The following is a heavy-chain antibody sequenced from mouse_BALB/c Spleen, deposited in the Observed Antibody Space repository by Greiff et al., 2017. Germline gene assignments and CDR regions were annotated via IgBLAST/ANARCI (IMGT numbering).Heavy chain of an antibody. CDR1: GYTFTSYW. J-gene: IGHJ4*01. CDR3: ARFGNYVNYAMDY. CDR2: IYPGDGDT. Sequence: VKLMESGAELARPGASVKLSCKASGYTFTSYWMQWVKQRPGQGLEWIGAIYPGDGDTRYTQKFKGKATLTADKSSSTAYMQLSSLASEDSAVYYCARFGNYVNYAMDYWGQGTSVTVSS. V-gene: IGHV1-87*01. D-gene: IGHD2-1*01.